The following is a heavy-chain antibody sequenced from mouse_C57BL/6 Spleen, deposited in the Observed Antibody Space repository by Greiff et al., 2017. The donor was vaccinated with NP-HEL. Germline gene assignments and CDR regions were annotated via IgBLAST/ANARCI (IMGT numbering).Heavy chain of an antibody. V-gene: IGHV1-64*01. CDR1: GYTFTSYW. CDR3: AREGGGYGNYGFAY. CDR2: IHPNSGST. Sequence: VQLQQPGAELVKPGASVKLSCKASGYTFTSYWMHWVKQRPGQGLEWIGMIHPNSGSTNYNEKFKSKATLTVDKSSSTAYMQLSSLTSEDSAVYYCAREGGGYGNYGFAYWGQGTLVTVSA. D-gene: IGHD2-1*01. J-gene: IGHJ3*01.